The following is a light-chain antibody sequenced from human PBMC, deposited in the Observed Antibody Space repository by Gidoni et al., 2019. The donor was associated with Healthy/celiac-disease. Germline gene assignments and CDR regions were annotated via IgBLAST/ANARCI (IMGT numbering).Light chain of an antibody. J-gene: IGKJ1*01. Sequence: EIVLTQSPATLSLSPGDRATLSCRASPSVSSYLAWYQQKPGQAPRLLIYDASNRATGIPALFSGSGSGTDFTLPILSLDPADLAVYYCQQRSNWPPGWTFGQGTKVEIK. CDR2: DAS. V-gene: IGKV3-11*01. CDR3: QQRSNWPPGWT. CDR1: PSVSSY.